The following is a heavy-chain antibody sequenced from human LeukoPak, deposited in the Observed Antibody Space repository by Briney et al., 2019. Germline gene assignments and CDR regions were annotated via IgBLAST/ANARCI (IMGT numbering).Heavy chain of an antibody. CDR2: FDPEDGET. CDR1: GYTLTELS. V-gene: IGHV1-24*01. D-gene: IGHD3-16*02. Sequence: ASVKVSCKVSGYTLTELSMHWVRQAPGKGLEWMGGFDPEDGETIYAQKFQGRVTITADESTSTAYMELSGLRSEDTAVYYCARGNYDYVWGSYRSRQPHDAFDIWGQGTMVTVSS. CDR3: ARGNYDYVWGSYRSRQPHDAFDI. J-gene: IGHJ3*02.